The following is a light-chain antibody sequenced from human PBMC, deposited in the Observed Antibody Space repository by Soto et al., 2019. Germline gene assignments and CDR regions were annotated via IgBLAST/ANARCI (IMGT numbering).Light chain of an antibody. J-gene: IGKJ4*01. CDR2: AAS. CDR3: QQFNTYPLT. Sequence: DIQLTQSPSFLSASVGDRVTITCRASQGINDYLAWYQQKPGKAPKLLIYAASTLQSEVPSRFSGSASGTEFTLTSSSLQPEDFATYYCQQFNTYPLTFGGGTKVEVK. V-gene: IGKV1-9*01. CDR1: QGINDY.